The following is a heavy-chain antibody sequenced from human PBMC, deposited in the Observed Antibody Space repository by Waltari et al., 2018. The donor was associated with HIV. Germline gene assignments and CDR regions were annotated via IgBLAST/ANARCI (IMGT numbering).Heavy chain of an antibody. J-gene: IGHJ1*01. CDR2: IYPDVTT. CDR1: NFTISDRP. Sequence: ESGGRLIQTGGSLGLSCVASNFTISDRPVTWVRQGSGGHLEWVDVIYPDVTTHLAESVRGRFTISRVRSRTSVLLLMNGLFVDDSAIYYCATGVRYYGPWGQGTRVTVSS. CDR3: ATGVRYYGP. D-gene: IGHD3-22*01. V-gene: IGHV3-53*01.